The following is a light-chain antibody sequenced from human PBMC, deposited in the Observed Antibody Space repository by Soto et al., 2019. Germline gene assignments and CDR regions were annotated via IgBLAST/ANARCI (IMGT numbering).Light chain of an antibody. V-gene: IGLV8-61*01. CDR3: VLYMGRGIWV. CDR2: RTN. CDR1: SGSVSTNNY. Sequence: QTVVTQEPSFSVSPGGTVTLTCALSSGSVSTNNYPSWCQQTPGQPPRTLIFRTNTRSSGVPDRYSGSILGSKAALTVTGAQADVEADYYCVLYMGRGIWVFRGGTKLTVL. J-gene: IGLJ3*02.